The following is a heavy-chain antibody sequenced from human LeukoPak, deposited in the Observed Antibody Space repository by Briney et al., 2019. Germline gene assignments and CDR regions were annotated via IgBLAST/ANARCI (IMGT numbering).Heavy chain of an antibody. CDR3: ARRTQNFFDP. D-gene: IGHD1-1*01. J-gene: IGHJ5*02. CDR2: IHPGDSKT. Sequence: ESLEISCKGSGYSFTNYWIGWVRQMPGKGLEWMGIIHPGDSKTRYSPSFQGQVTISADKSINTAYLQWSSLKASDTAMYYCARRTQNFFDPWGQGTLVTVSS. CDR1: GYSFTNYW. V-gene: IGHV5-51*01.